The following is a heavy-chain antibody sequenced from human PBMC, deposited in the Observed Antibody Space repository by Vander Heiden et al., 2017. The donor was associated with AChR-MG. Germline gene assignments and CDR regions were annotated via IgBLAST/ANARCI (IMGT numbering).Heavy chain of an antibody. Sequence: DVRPVASAALLVQPGWSLRLSCAASGFTFDDYAMQWVRQAPGKGLEWVSGISWNSGSIDYADSVKGRFTISRDNAKNSLYLQMNSLRAEDTALYYCGKGIAAAGTGGFDIWGQGTMVTVSS. D-gene: IGHD6-13*01. CDR3: GKGIAAAGTGGFDI. J-gene: IGHJ3*02. CDR2: ISWNSGSI. CDR1: GFTFDDYA. V-gene: IGHV3-9*01.